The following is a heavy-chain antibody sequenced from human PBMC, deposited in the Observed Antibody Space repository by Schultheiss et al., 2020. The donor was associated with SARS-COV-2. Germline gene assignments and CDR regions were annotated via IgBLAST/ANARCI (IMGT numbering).Heavy chain of an antibody. J-gene: IGHJ4*02. D-gene: IGHD2-2*01. CDR1: GFSFNYYA. Sequence: GGSLRLSCAASGFSFNYYAMGWVRQAPGKGLEWVSSISTSSSYIYYADSVKGRFTISRDNAKNSLSLQMNSLRAEDTAVYYCARQFVVVPAANDYWGQGTLVTVSS. V-gene: IGHV3-21*01. CDR2: ISTSSSYI. CDR3: ARQFVVVPAANDY.